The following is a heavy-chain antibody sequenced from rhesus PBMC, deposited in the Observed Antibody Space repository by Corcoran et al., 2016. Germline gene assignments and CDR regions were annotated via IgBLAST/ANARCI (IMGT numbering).Heavy chain of an antibody. J-gene: IGHJ5-1*01. CDR3: AKDVWGDFGRFDV. CDR1: GYSFTSYW. V-gene: IGHV5-20*02. Sequence: EVQLVQSGAAVKRPGESLKISCKTSGYSFTSYWISWVRQMPGKGRAWWGSIDPLDSDPVSTPSFQGQVTISATKSISTAYLQCSGLKASDTATYYCAKDVWGDFGRFDVWGPGVLVTVSS. CDR2: IDPLDSDP. D-gene: IGHD3-34*01.